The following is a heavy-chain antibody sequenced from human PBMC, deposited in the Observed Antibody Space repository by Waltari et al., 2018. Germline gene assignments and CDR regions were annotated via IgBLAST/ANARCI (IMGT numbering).Heavy chain of an antibody. CDR3: AHAPGEMATQGLYWYFDR. Sequence: QITLTESGPPLVQPTQTLPLTCTFSGFSLSTSGVGVGWIRQPPGKAREWLALIDWNDDKRYSPSLKSRLTITKDTSKNQVVLTMTNMDPVDTATYYCAHAPGEMATQGLYWYFDRWGRGTLVTVSS. CDR1: GFSLSTSGVG. J-gene: IGHJ2*01. CDR2: IDWNDDK. V-gene: IGHV2-5*01. D-gene: IGHD5-12*01.